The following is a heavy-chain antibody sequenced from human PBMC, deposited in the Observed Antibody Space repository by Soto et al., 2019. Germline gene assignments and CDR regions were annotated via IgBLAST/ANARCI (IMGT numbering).Heavy chain of an antibody. CDR3: AKDRGYYSSGWPFY. CDR2: ISYYGTNK. V-gene: IGHV3-30*18. J-gene: IGHJ4*02. CDR1: GSSFSSYG. D-gene: IGHD6-25*01. Sequence: QVPRVESGGGVVQPGRSLPLSCAASGSSFSSYGIHWVRQVPCKGLEWVAVISYYGTNKHYADSVKGRFTVSRDNSKNTVSLQMNSLRAEDTAVYYCAKDRGYYSSGWPFYWGQGNLVTVSS.